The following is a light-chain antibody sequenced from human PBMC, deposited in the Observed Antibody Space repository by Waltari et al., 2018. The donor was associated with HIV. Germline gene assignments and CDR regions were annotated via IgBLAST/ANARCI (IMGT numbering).Light chain of an antibody. CDR2: EVT. J-gene: IGLJ2*01. Sequence: QSALTPPPSASGSPGQSVTMSCTGTSSDIGGYNYVSWYQQHPGKVPKLIMTEVTKRPSGVPDRFSGSKSGNTASLTVSGLQAEDEAHYYCSSYAPTNKFYVLFGGGTTLTVL. CDR1: SSDIGGYNY. V-gene: IGLV2-8*01. CDR3: SSYAPTNKFYVL.